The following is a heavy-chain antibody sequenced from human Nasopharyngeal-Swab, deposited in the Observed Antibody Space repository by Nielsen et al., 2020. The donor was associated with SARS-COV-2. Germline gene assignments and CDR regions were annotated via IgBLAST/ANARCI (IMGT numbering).Heavy chain of an antibody. CDR3: ARRGYYYDSSAPPDY. V-gene: IGHV4-39*01. J-gene: IGHJ4*02. CDR1: GGSISSSSYY. D-gene: IGHD3-22*01. Sequence: ESLKISCTVSGGSISSSSYYWGWIRQPPGKGLEWIGSIYYSGSTYYNPSLKSRVTISVDTSKNQFSLKLSSVTAADTAVYYCARRGYYYDSSAPPDYWGQGTLVTVSS. CDR2: IYYSGST.